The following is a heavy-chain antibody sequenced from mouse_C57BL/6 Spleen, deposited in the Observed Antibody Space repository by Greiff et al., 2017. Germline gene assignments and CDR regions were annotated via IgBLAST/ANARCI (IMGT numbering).Heavy chain of an antibody. CDR1: GFNIKDYY. CDR3: ARKRDYYGSSYAMDY. CDR2: IDPEGGGT. D-gene: IGHD1-1*01. V-gene: IGHV14-2*01. Sequence: VQLQQSGAELVKPGASVKLSCTASGFNIKDYYLHWVKQRTEQGLEWIGRIDPEGGGTKYAPKFQGKATITADTSSNTAYLQLSSLTSEDTAVYYCARKRDYYGSSYAMDYWGQGTSVTVSS. J-gene: IGHJ4*01.